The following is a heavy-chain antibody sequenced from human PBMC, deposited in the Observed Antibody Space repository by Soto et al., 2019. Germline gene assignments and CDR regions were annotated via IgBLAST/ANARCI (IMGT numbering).Heavy chain of an antibody. CDR3: ARRDYRTSSLVPFDH. CDR1: GGSISSHY. D-gene: IGHD6-6*01. Sequence: SETLSLTCVVSGGSISSHYWSWIRQPPGSGLEWIGFIHYSGSTQYSPSLKSRVTMSVDTSKNQFSLNLSSVTAADTAFFFCARRDYRTSSLVPFDHWGPGILVTAPQ. J-gene: IGHJ4*02. V-gene: IGHV4-59*11. CDR2: IHYSGST.